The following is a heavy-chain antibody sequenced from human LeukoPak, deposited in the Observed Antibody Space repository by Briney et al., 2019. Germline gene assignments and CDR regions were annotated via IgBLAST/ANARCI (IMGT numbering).Heavy chain of an antibody. CDR2: ISGSGGST. D-gene: IGHD5-12*01. J-gene: IGHJ4*02. Sequence: GGSLRLSCAASGFTFSSYAMSWVRQAPGKGLEWVSAISGSGGSTYYADSVKGRFTISRDSSKNTLYLQMNSLRAEDTAVYYCAKDSRGYSGYDLVVWGQGTLVTVSS. CDR3: AKDSRGYSGYDLVV. V-gene: IGHV3-23*01. CDR1: GFTFSSYA.